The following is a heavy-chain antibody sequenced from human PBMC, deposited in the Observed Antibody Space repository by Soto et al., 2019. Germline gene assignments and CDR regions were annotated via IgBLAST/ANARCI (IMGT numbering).Heavy chain of an antibody. V-gene: IGHV4-61*01. Sequence: PSETLALTCTVSGCSVSSGSYYWRWIRQPPGKGLEWIGYIYYSGSTNYNPSLKSRVTISVDTSKNQFSLKLSSVTAADTAVHYCARLQQLADYYYYYGMDVWGQGTTVTVSS. CDR3: ARLQQLADYYYYYGMDV. CDR2: IYYSGST. CDR1: GCSVSSGSYY. J-gene: IGHJ6*02. D-gene: IGHD6-13*01.